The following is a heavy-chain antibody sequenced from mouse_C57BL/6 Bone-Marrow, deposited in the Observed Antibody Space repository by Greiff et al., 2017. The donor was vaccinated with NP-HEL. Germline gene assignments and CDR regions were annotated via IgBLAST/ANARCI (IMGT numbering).Heavy chain of an antibody. D-gene: IGHD1-1*01. CDR1: GYTFTSYW. J-gene: IGHJ3*01. CDR3: ARRSSWFAY. CDR2: IYPSDSET. Sequence: QVQLQQPGAELVRPGSSVKLSCKASGYTFTSYWLDWVKQRPGQGLEWIGNIYPSDSETHYNQKFKDKATLTVDKSSSTAYMQLSSLTSEDSAVDYCARRSSWFAYWGQGTLVTVSA. V-gene: IGHV1-61*01.